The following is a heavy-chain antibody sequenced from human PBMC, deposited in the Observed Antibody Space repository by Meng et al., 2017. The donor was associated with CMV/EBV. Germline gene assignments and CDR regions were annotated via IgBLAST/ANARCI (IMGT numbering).Heavy chain of an antibody. CDR2: ISAYNGNT. Sequence: ASVQVSCQASGYTFTRYGISWVRQAPGQGLEWMGWISAYNGNTNYAQKLQGRVTMTTDTSTSTAYMELRSLRSDDTAVYYCARDYSPRITMIVVAHLGYWGQGTLVTVSS. V-gene: IGHV1-18*01. CDR1: GYTFTRYG. CDR3: ARDYSPRITMIVVAHLGY. J-gene: IGHJ4*02. D-gene: IGHD3-22*01.